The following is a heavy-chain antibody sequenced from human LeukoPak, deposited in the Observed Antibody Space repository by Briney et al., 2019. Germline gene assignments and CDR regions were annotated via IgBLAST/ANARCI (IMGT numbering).Heavy chain of an antibody. CDR3: ARGPGIAVAGVFDY. Sequence: ASVKVSYKASGYTFTSYGINWVRQAPGQGLEWMGWISGHNGHTNYVKKMQGRVTMTTDTSTNTAYMELRNLTSDDTAVYYCARGPGIAVAGVFDYWGQGSLVTVSS. D-gene: IGHD6-19*01. CDR2: ISGHNGHT. J-gene: IGHJ4*02. V-gene: IGHV1-18*04. CDR1: GYTFTSYG.